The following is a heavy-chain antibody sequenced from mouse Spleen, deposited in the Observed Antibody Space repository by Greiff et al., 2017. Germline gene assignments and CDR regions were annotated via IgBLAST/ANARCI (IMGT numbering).Heavy chain of an antibody. J-gene: IGHJ2*01. CDR3: TRKAELGRGDYFDY. CDR2: IDPETGGT. D-gene: IGHD4-1*01. Sequence: QVQLQQSGAELVRPGASVTLSCKASGYTFTDYEMHWVKQTPVHGLEWIGAIDPETGGTAYNQKFKGKAILTADKSSSTAYMELRSLTSEDSAVYYCTRKAELGRGDYFDYWGQGTTLTVSS. V-gene: IGHV1-15*01. CDR1: GYTFTDYE.